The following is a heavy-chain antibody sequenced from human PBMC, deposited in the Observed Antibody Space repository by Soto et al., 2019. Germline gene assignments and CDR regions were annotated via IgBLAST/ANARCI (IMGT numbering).Heavy chain of an antibody. Sequence: GGSLKIACVACEVTFESYEMDWVRQAPGKGLEWVSLITSGGGGANYADSVKGRFTISRDNSKNTLYLQMNSLRAEDTAIYRCVKEGRDWNSRGSFDLWGRGTMVTVSS. D-gene: IGHD1-1*01. CDR1: EVTFESYE. V-gene: IGHV3-23*01. CDR2: ITSGGGGA. CDR3: VKEGRDWNSRGSFDL. J-gene: IGHJ3*01.